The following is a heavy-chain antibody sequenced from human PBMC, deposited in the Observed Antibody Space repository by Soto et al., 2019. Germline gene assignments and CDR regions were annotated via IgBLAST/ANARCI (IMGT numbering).Heavy chain of an antibody. V-gene: IGHV3-11*01. CDR3: ARSYSSGWEFDY. D-gene: IGHD6-19*01. J-gene: IGHJ4*02. CDR2: ISSTGRTI. Sequence: PGGSLGLSCAASGFTFSNYYMSWIRQAPGKGLEWVSYISSTGRTIYYADSVKGRFTVSRDNAQNSLSLKLNSLRVEDTAVYYCARSYSSGWEFDYWGQGTQVTVSS. CDR1: GFTFSNYY.